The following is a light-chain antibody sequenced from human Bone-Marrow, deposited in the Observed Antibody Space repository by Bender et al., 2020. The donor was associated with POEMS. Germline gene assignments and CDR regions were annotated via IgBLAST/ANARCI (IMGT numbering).Light chain of an antibody. J-gene: IGLJ3*02. V-gene: IGLV1-44*01. CDR3: AVWDDSLNGWV. CDR2: SNN. Sequence: QSVLTQPPSASGTPGQRVTISCSGSSSNIGSNTVSWYQQLPGTAPKLVIYSNNQRPSGVPDRFSGSRSGTSASLAISGLQSEDEADYYCAVWDDSLNGWVFGGGTKLTVL. CDR1: SSNIGSNT.